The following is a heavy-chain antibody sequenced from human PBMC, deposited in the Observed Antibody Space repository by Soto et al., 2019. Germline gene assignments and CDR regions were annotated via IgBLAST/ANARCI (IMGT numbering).Heavy chain of an antibody. D-gene: IGHD6-19*01. CDR3: ARPPEDSSGWVPFDY. CDR1: GFTFSSYV. V-gene: IGHV3-23*01. J-gene: IGHJ4*02. CDR2: ISGSGGRT. Sequence: EVQLLESGGGLVQPGGSLRLSCAASGFTFSSYVMCWVRQAPGKGLEWVSDISGSGGRTYYANSVKGRFTISSDNSKKTLYLHMSSLTVETTAVYYCARPPEDSSGWVPFDYWGQGTLVTVSS.